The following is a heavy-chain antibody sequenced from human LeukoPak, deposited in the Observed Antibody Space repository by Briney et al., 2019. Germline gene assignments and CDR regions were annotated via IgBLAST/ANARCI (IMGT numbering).Heavy chain of an antibody. V-gene: IGHV3-30*04. CDR1: GFTFSSYA. Sequence: GGSLRLSCAASGFTFSSYAMHWVRQAPGKGLEWVAVISYDGSNKYYADSVKGRFTISRDNSKNTLYPQMNSLRAEDTAVYYCARGWWPALGGMDVWGKGTTVTVSS. CDR3: ARGWWPALGGMDV. CDR2: ISYDGSNK. D-gene: IGHD2-15*01. J-gene: IGHJ6*04.